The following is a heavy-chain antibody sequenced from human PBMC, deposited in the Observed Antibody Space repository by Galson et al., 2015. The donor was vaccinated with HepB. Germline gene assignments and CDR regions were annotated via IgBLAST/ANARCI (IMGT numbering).Heavy chain of an antibody. CDR2: IKQDGSEK. D-gene: IGHD2-2*02. CDR3: ARVGGKHNGYCSSTSCYTGGAFDI. J-gene: IGHJ3*02. V-gene: IGHV3-7*03. Sequence: SLRLSCAASGFTFSSHWMSWVRQAPGKGLEWVANIKQDGSEKYYVDSVKGRFTISRDNAKNSLYLQMNSLRAEDTAVYYCARVGGKHNGYCSSTSCYTGGAFDIWGQGTMVTVSS. CDR1: GFTFSSHW.